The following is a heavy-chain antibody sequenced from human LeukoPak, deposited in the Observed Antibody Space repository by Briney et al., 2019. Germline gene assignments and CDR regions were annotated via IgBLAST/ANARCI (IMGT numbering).Heavy chain of an antibody. V-gene: IGHV3-23*01. CDR3: AKVQEMGTPLPPFHY. D-gene: IGHD5-24*01. CDR1: EFTFNNYA. CDR2: ISANGGTT. Sequence: GGSLRLSCAASEFTFNNYAMSWVRQAPGKGLEWVSTISANGGTTFYADSVKGRFTISRDNSQNTLHLQVNSLTDADTAVYYCAKVQEMGTPLPPFHYWGQGALVTVSS. J-gene: IGHJ4*02.